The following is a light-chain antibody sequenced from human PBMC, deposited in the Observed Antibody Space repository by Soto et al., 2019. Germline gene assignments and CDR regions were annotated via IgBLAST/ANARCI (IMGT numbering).Light chain of an antibody. CDR2: EGS. V-gene: IGLV2-23*03. J-gene: IGLJ3*02. CDR3: CSYAGSSTFVV. Sequence: QSALTQPASVSGSPGQSITISCTGTSSDVGSYNLVSWYQQHPGKAPKLMIYEGSNRPAGVYNRFSGSKSGNTASLTISGLQAEDEADYYCCSYAGSSTFVVFGGGTKVTVL. CDR1: SSDVGSYNL.